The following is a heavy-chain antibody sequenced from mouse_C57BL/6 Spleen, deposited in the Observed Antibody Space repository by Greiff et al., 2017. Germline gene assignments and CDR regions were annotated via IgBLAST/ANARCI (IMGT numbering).Heavy chain of an antibody. V-gene: IGHV1-62-2*01. CDR3: ARHEDPLYSNYYAMDY. CDR2: FYPGSGSI. CDR1: GYTFTEYT. J-gene: IGHJ4*01. D-gene: IGHD2-5*01. Sequence: QVQLKQSGAELVKPGASVKLSCKASGYTFTEYTIHWVKQRSGQGLEWIGWFYPGSGSIKYNEKFKDKATLTADKSSSTVYMELSRLTSEDSAVXLCARHEDPLYSNYYAMDYWGQGTSVTVSS.